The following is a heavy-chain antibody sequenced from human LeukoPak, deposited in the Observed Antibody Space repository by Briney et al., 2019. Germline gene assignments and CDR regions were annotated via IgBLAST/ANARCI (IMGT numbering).Heavy chain of an antibody. V-gene: IGHV3-30-3*01. D-gene: IGHD3-22*01. CDR2: ISYDGSNK. CDR1: GFTFSSYA. CDR3: ARVSGMIVVVDAFDI. Sequence: GGSLRLSCAASGFTFSSYAMHWVRQAPGKGLEWVAVISYDGSNKYYADSVKGRFTISRDNSKNTLYLQMNSLRAEDTAVYYCARVSGMIVVVDAFDIWGQGTMVTVSS. J-gene: IGHJ3*02.